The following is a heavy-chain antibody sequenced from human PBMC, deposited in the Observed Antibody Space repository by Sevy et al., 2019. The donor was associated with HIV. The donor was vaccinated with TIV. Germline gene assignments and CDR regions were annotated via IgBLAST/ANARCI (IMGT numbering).Heavy chain of an antibody. J-gene: IGHJ5*02. D-gene: IGHD3-22*01. CDR3: ARDYYDGSGPGGWFDL. V-gene: IGHV4-59*01. CDR2: MYNTGST. CDR1: RASISNYF. Sequence: SETLSLTCTVSRASISNYFWTWIRQPLGKGLEWIGHMYNTGSTTYNPSLKSRVTMSVDTSKSQFSLKLTSVTAADKAFYYCARDYYDGSGPGGWFDLWGQGSLVTVSS.